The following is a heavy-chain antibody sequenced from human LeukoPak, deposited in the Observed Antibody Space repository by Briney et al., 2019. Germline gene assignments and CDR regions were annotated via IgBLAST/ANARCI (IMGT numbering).Heavy chain of an antibody. CDR1: GGSISSYY. CDR2: IYYSGST. V-gene: IGHV4-59*01. J-gene: IGHJ4*02. Sequence: SQTLSLTCAVSGGSISSYYWSWIRQPPGKGLEWIGYIYYSGSTNYNPSLKSRVTISVDTSKNQFSLKLSSVTAADTAVYYCARVGTYGSGSYLSWLDYWGQGTLVTVSS. D-gene: IGHD3-10*01. CDR3: ARVGTYGSGSYLSWLDY.